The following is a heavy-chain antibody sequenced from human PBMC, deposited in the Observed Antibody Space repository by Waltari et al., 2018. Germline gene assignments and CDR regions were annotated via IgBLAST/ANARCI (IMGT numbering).Heavy chain of an antibody. Sequence: QVQLQESGPGLVKPSETLSLTCTVSGASISTYNWIWIRQPAGKGLEWIGRIYTSGSINYNPSLKSRVTMSVDTSKNQFSLKVTSVTAADRGVYYCARDGVVVAAAGGYFYYSFMDVWGEGTTVTISS. D-gene: IGHD2-2*01. CDR1: GASISTYN. V-gene: IGHV4-4*07. J-gene: IGHJ6*03. CDR3: ARDGVVVAAAGGYFYYSFMDV. CDR2: IYTSGSI.